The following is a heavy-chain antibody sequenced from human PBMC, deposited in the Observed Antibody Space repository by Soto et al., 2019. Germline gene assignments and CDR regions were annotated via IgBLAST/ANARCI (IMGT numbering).Heavy chain of an antibody. J-gene: IGHJ4*02. Sequence: QVQLQESGPGLVKPSKTLSLTCTVSGGSIKSYYWSWIRQPPGKGLEWIGYMYYSGNTNHNPSLKSRVTISVDTSKNQISLKMTSVTAADTAVYYCAGGRYNYGICGQGTLVIVSS. D-gene: IGHD5-18*01. CDR2: MYYSGNT. CDR1: GGSIKSYY. V-gene: IGHV4-59*01. CDR3: AGGRYNYGI.